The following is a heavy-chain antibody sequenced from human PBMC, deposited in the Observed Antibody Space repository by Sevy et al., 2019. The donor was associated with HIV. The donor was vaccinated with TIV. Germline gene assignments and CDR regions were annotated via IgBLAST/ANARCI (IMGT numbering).Heavy chain of an antibody. D-gene: IGHD7-27*01. V-gene: IGHV3-7*01. CDR3: ARDPDWGALDR. Sequence: GGSLRLSCEVSGFTFSNFWMTWVRQSPGKGLEWVAYINQDERHINLLDSVRGRFTNSRDNAKNSLYLQMDSLGAEDTAIYYCARDPDWGALDRWGQGTLVTVSS. CDR1: GFTFSNFW. CDR2: INQDERHI. J-gene: IGHJ5*02.